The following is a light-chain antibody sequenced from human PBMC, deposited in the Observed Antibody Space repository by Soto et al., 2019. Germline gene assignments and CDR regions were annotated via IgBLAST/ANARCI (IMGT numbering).Light chain of an antibody. CDR1: SSDVGGYNY. CDR3: SSYNSSTTTVL. J-gene: IGLJ3*02. CDR2: EVN. Sequence: QSVLTQPASVSGSPGQSITISCTGTSSDVGGYNYVSWYQQHPGKGPTLMIYEVNIRPSGVSNRFSGCKSGNTASLTISGLQAEEEDDDYCSSYNSSTTTVLFGAGTKVTVL. V-gene: IGLV2-14*01.